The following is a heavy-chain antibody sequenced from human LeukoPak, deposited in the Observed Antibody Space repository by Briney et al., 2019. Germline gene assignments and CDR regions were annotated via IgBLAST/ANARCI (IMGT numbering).Heavy chain of an antibody. V-gene: IGHV4-39*01. J-gene: IGHJ5*02. CDR3: ARHAHPTLYCSSTSCPHINWFDP. CDR1: GGSISSSSYS. D-gene: IGHD2-2*01. Sequence: PSETLSLTCTVSGGSISSSSYSWGWIRQPPGKGLEWIGSIYYSGSTNYNPSLKSRVTISVDTSKNQFSLKLSSVTAADTAVYYCARHAHPTLYCSSTSCPHINWFDPWGQGTLVTVSS. CDR2: IYYSGST.